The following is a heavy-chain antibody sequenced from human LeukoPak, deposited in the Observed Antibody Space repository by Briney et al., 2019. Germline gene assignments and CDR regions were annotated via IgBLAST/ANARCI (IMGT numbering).Heavy chain of an antibody. CDR3: ARENYGAPDY. V-gene: IGHV3-48*03. D-gene: IGHD4-17*01. J-gene: IGHJ4*02. CDR1: GFTFSNYE. Sequence: GGSLRLSCAASGFTFSNYEIDWVRQAPGKGLEWVSYISSSGGTKHYANSVKGRFTISRDNAKNSLYLQMNSLRAEDTAVYYCARENYGAPDYWGQGTLVTVSS. CDR2: ISSSGGTK.